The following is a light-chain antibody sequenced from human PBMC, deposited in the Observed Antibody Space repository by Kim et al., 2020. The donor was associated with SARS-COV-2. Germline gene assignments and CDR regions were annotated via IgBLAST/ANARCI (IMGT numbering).Light chain of an antibody. CDR1: SSNIGAGYD. J-gene: IGLJ3*02. Sequence: QSVLTQAPSVSGAPGQRVTISCAGTSSNIGAGYDVNWYQHLPGTAPKLLIYENINRPSEVPDRFSGSKSDTTASLAIAGLRADDEADYYCQSYDRSLSGWVFGGGTKVTVL. V-gene: IGLV1-40*01. CDR3: QSYDRSLSGWV. CDR2: ENI.